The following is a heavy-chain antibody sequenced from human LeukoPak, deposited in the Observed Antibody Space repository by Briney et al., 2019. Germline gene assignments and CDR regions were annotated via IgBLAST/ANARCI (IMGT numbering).Heavy chain of an antibody. CDR2: IYYSGST. J-gene: IGHJ4*02. V-gene: IGHV4-39*01. CDR3: AKSGGSGLIDY. CDR1: GAPISGSGYY. D-gene: IGHD6-25*01. Sequence: PSETLSLTCAVSGAPISGSGYYWGWIRQPPGKGLEWIGNIYYSGSTYYNASLQSRVTISIDTSKNQFSLRLNSVTAADTAMYYCAKSGGSGLIDYWGQGTLVTVSS.